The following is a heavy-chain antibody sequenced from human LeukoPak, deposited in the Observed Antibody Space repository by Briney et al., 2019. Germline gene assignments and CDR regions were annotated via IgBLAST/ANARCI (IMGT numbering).Heavy chain of an antibody. CDR3: ARERSDGDPYFDY. Sequence: GGSLRLSCAASGFTFSDYYMSWIRQAPGKGLEWVSYISSSGSTIYYADSVKGRFTISRDNAKNSLYLQMNSLRAEDTAVYYCARERSDGDPYFDYWGQGTLVTVSS. CDR2: ISSSGSTI. J-gene: IGHJ4*02. D-gene: IGHD4-17*01. V-gene: IGHV3-11*04. CDR1: GFTFSDYY.